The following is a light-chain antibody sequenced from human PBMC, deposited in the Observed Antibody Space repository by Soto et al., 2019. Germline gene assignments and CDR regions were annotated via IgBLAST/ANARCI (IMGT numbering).Light chain of an antibody. CDR2: TAS. V-gene: IGKV1-39*01. CDR1: QSIGRS. Sequence: DIQMTQSPSSLSASEGDRVTITCRASQSIGRSVNWYQQKSGKAPKLLIYTASRLESGVPSRFSGSGYGTEFTLTITSLQPEDFASYFCQQSYSSPFTFGQGTELEIK. CDR3: QQSYSSPFT. J-gene: IGKJ2*01.